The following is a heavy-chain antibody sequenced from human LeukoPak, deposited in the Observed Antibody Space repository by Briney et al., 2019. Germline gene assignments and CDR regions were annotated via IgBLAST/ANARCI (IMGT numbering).Heavy chain of an antibody. J-gene: IGHJ3*02. D-gene: IGHD3-10*01. CDR1: GFTFSSYE. V-gene: IGHV3-48*03. CDR2: ISSSGSTI. Sequence: GGSLRLSCAASGFTFSSYEMNWVRQAPGKGLEWVSYISSSGSTIYYADSVEGRFTISRDNAKNSLYLQMNSLRAEDTAVYYCARSYGSGPNDAFDIWGQGTMVTVSS. CDR3: ARSYGSGPNDAFDI.